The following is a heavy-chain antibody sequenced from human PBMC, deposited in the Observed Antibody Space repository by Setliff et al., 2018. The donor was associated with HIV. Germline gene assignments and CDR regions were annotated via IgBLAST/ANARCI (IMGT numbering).Heavy chain of an antibody. J-gene: IGHJ4*02. V-gene: IGHV3-21*04. CDR3: AKELAASGLGYFDS. CDR1: GFTFRNYK. D-gene: IGHD3-22*01. CDR2: ISIGSGGAI. Sequence: PGGSLRLSCAASGFTFRNYKFNWVRQAPGRGLEWVSSISIGSGGAIDYADSVQGRFTISRDNSKNTVYLQMNSLRAEDTAEYYCAKELAASGLGYFDSWGRGILVTVSS.